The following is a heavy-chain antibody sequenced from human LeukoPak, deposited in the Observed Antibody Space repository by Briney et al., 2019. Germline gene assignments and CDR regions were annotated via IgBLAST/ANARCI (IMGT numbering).Heavy chain of an antibody. D-gene: IGHD3-10*01. CDR3: ARDPYYGSGSYSFDP. V-gene: IGHV1-2*02. Sequence: ASVKVSCKASGYTFTGYHMHWVRQAPGQGLEWMGWINPNNGGTNYAQKFQGRVTMTRDTSISTAYMELSRLRSDDTAVYYCARDPYYGSGSYSFDPWGQGTLVTVSS. CDR2: INPNNGGT. CDR1: GYTFTGYH. J-gene: IGHJ5*02.